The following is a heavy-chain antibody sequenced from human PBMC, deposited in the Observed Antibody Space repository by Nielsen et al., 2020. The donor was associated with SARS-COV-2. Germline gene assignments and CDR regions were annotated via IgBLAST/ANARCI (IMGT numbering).Heavy chain of an antibody. CDR2: ISGSGGST. V-gene: IGHV3-23*01. Sequence: GESLKISCAASGFTFSSYAMSWVRQAPGKGLEWVSAISGSGGSTYYADSVKGRFTTSRDNSKNTLYLQMNSLRAEDTAVYYCAKVKWLVPFFDYWGQGTLVTVSS. J-gene: IGHJ4*02. CDR3: AKVKWLVPFFDY. D-gene: IGHD6-19*01. CDR1: GFTFSSYA.